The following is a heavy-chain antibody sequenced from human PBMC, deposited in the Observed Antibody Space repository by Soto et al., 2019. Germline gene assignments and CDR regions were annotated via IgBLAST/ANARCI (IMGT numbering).Heavy chain of an antibody. CDR1: GFTFSSYS. D-gene: IGHD3-10*01. CDR3: ARDMAPNWFDP. CDR2: ISSSSSYI. J-gene: IGHJ5*02. Sequence: PVGSLRLSCAASGFTFSSYSMNWVRQAPGKGLEWVSSISSSSSYIYYADSVKGRFTISRDNAKNSLYLQMNSLRAEDTAVYYCARDMAPNWFDPWGQGTLVTVSS. V-gene: IGHV3-21*01.